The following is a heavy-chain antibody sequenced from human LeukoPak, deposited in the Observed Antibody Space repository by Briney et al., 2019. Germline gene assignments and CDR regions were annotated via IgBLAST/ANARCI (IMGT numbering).Heavy chain of an antibody. Sequence: GASVKVSCKVSGYTLTELSMHWVRQAPGKGLEWMGGFDPEDGETIYAQKFQGRVTMTEDTSTDTAYMELSSLRSEDTAVYYCATDIDSSGYYPFDYWGQGTLVTVSS. J-gene: IGHJ4*02. D-gene: IGHD3-22*01. V-gene: IGHV1-24*01. CDR1: GYTLTELS. CDR3: ATDIDSSGYYPFDY. CDR2: FDPEDGET.